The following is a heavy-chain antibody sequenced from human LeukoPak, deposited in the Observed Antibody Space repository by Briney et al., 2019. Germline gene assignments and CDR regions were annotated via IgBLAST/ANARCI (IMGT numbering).Heavy chain of an antibody. Sequence: PSETLSLTCTVSGGSISSYYWSWIPQPAGKGLEWIGRIYTSGSTNYNPSLKSRVTMPVDTSKNQFPLKLSSVTDADTAVYYCARDTRVAAVPYYYYYMDVWGKGTTVTVSS. J-gene: IGHJ6*03. D-gene: IGHD6-13*01. CDR3: ARDTRVAAVPYYYYYMDV. CDR2: IYTSGST. CDR1: GGSISSYY. V-gene: IGHV4-4*07.